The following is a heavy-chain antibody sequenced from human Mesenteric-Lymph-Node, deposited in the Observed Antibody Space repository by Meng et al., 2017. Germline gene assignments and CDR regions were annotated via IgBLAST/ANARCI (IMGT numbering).Heavy chain of an antibody. J-gene: IGHJ4*02. D-gene: IGHD6-19*01. Sequence: GGSLRLSCAASGFTFSNFWMHWVRQAPGKGLVWVSCINSDGTTTRHADSVKGRFTISRDNAKNMLYLQMNSLRAEDTAVYYCARDVGVAGSGVAIDYWGQGTLVTVSS. CDR1: GFTFSNFW. CDR3: ARDVGVAGSGVAIDY. CDR2: INSDGTTT. V-gene: IGHV3-74*01.